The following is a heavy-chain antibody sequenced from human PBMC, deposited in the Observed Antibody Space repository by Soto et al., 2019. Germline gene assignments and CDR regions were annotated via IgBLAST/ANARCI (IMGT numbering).Heavy chain of an antibody. V-gene: IGHV2-5*01. CDR1: GFSLSTSGVG. CDR2: IYWNDDK. J-gene: IGHJ5*02. D-gene: IGHD3-3*01. CDR3: APTLKDYDFWSGYPHNWFDP. Sequence: QITLKESGPTLVKPTQTLTLTCTFSGFSLSTSGVGVGWIRQPPGKALEWLALIYWNDDKRYSQSLKSRLTITKDTSKNQVVLTMTNMDPVDTATYYCAPTLKDYDFWSGYPHNWFDPWGQGTLVTVSS.